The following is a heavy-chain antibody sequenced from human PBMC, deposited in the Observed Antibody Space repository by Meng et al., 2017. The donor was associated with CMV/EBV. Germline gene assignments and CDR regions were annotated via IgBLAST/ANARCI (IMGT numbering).Heavy chain of an antibody. J-gene: IGHJ4*02. D-gene: IGHD6-19*01. V-gene: IGHV3-21*01. CDR2: ITTGSSHM. CDR3: ARDQWRGIDH. Sequence: GGSLRLSCAASGFTFSSYSMNWVRQAPGKGLEWVSSITTGSSHMYYADSVKGRFTISRDNAKKSLYLQMNSLRAEDTAVYYCARDQWRGIDHWGQGTLVTVSS. CDR1: GFTFSSYS.